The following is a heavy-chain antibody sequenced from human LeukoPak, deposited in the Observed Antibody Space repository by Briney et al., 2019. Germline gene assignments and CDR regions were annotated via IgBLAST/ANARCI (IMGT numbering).Heavy chain of an antibody. V-gene: IGHV3-23*01. CDR2: LSGSGGST. D-gene: IGHD4-17*01. CDR1: AFTFSSYE. Sequence: GGSLRLSCAASAFTFSSYEMNWVRQAPGKGLEWVASLSGSGGSTSHADSVKGRFTISRDNLKNTLYLQMNTLRAEDTAIYFCARISATVTSSLTDWFDLWGRGTLVTVSS. J-gene: IGHJ2*01. CDR3: ARISATVTSSLTDWFDL.